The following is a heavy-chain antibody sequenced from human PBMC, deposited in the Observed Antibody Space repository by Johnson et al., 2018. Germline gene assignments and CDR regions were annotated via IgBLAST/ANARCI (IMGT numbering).Heavy chain of an antibody. D-gene: IGHD1-26*01. J-gene: IGHJ3*02. Sequence: QVQLVQSGGGVVQPGRSLRLSCAASGFTFSSYGMHWVRQAPGKGLEWVAVISYDGSNKYYADSVKGRFTISRENSKNTLYLQMNSLRAEDTAVYYCSRDFSGSYLNDAFDIWGQGTMVTVSS. CDR2: ISYDGSNK. CDR1: GFTFSSYG. V-gene: IGHV3-30*03. CDR3: SRDFSGSYLNDAFDI.